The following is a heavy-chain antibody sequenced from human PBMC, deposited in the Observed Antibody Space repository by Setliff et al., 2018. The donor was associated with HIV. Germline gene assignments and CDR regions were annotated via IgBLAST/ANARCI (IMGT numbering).Heavy chain of an antibody. CDR1: GFAFSDYD. CDR2: IGTGGDT. Sequence: GSLRLSCATSGFAFSDYDFHWVRQVTGEGLEWVSAIGTGGDTYYADSVKGRFTISRDNSKNTLFLQMNSLRPEDTAVYYCTRYGSGRSAGNNYYYNYMDVWGKGTTVTVSS. J-gene: IGHJ6*03. D-gene: IGHD3-10*01. CDR3: TRYGSGRSAGNNYYYNYMDV. V-gene: IGHV3-13*01.